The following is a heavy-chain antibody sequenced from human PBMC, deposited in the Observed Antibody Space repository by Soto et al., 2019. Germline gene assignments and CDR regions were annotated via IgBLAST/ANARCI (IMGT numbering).Heavy chain of an antibody. D-gene: IGHD3-3*01. V-gene: IGHV4-34*01. Sequence: SETLSLTCAVYGGSFSGYYWSWIRQPPGKGLEWIGEINHSGSTSYNPSLKSRVTISVDTSKNQFSLKLSSVTAADTAVYYCVGGLVGENWGQGTLVTVSS. J-gene: IGHJ4*02. CDR2: INHSGST. CDR1: GGSFSGYY. CDR3: VGGLVGEN.